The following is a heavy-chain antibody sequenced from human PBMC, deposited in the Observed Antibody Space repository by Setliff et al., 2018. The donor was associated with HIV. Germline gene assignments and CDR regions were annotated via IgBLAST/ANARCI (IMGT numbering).Heavy chain of an antibody. Sequence: PSETLSLTCTVSGDSSSNDYWTWVRQPPGKGLEWIGNIHTSGTTKYNPSLNSRVTISVDMSKSQFSLRLSSVTAADTAMYYCARRRCSAASCPDNSWNWLDPWGQGTLVTVSS. V-gene: IGHV4-4*08. CDR3: ARRRCSAASCPDNSWNWLDP. CDR1: GDSSSNDY. CDR2: IHTSGTT. D-gene: IGHD2-15*01. J-gene: IGHJ5*02.